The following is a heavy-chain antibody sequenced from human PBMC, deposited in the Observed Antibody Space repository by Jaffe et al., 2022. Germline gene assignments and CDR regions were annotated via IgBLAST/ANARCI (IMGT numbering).Heavy chain of an antibody. V-gene: IGHV4-38-2*01. CDR3: VYSSWYGGLVFDY. Sequence: QVQLQESGPGLVKPSETLSLTCAVSGYSISSGYYWGWIRQPPGKGLEWIGSIYHSGSTYYNPSLKSRVTISVDTSKNQFSLKLSSVTAADTAVYYCVYSSWYGGLVFDYWGQGTLVTVSS. CDR2: IYHSGST. CDR1: GYSISSGYY. J-gene: IGHJ4*02. D-gene: IGHD6-13*01.